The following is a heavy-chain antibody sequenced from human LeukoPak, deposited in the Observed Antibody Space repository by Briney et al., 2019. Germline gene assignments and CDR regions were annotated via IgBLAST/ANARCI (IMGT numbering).Heavy chain of an antibody. CDR2: MSHDGINK. D-gene: IGHD5-18*01. CDR1: GFTFSSYG. J-gene: IGHJ4*02. CDR3: AKDLRAYSFPVTGY. V-gene: IGHV3-30*18. Sequence: GGSLRLSCAASGFTFSSYGMHWVRQAPGKGLEWVAVMSHDGINKFYADSVKGRFTISSDNSRNTLYLQMNSLRVDDSAVYYCAKDLRAYSFPVTGYWGQGTLVTVSS.